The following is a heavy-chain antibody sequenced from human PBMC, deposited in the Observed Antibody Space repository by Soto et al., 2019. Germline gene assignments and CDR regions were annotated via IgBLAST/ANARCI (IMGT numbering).Heavy chain of an antibody. J-gene: IGHJ5*01. D-gene: IGHD3-22*01. Sequence: SETLSLTCAVYGGSFSGHSWTWIRQSPGKGLEWIGDINHSGRVNYSPSLKSRVTISLDTSKNQFSLTLRAVTAADTAMYYCSTRAYDTNGYYRFDPWGQGTLVTVSS. CDR3: STRAYDTNGYYRFDP. V-gene: IGHV4-34*01. CDR1: GGSFSGHS. CDR2: INHSGRV.